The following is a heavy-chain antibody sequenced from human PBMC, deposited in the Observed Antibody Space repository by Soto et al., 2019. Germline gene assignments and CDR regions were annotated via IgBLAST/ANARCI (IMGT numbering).Heavy chain of an antibody. CDR1: GFTFSSYA. CDR3: AKDFRGPFEVVAATAY. D-gene: IGHD2-15*01. V-gene: IGHV3-23*01. J-gene: IGHJ4*02. CDR2: ISGSGGST. Sequence: GGSLRLSCAASGFTFSSYAMSWVRQAPGKGLEWVSAISGSGGSTYYADSVKGRFTISRDNSKNTLYLQMNSLRAEDTAVYYCAKDFRGPFEVVAATAYWGQGTLVTVSS.